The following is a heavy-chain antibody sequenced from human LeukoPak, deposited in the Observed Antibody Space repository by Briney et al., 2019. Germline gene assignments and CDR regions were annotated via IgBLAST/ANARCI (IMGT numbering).Heavy chain of an antibody. CDR2: ISWNSGSI. V-gene: IGHV3-9*01. CDR3: AKDVHGSWPYQFDY. J-gene: IGHJ4*02. D-gene: IGHD6-13*01. Sequence: PGGSLRLSCAASGFTFSSYWMSWVRQAPGKGLEWVSGISWNSGSIGYADSVKGRFTISRDNAKNSLYLQMNSLRAEDTALYYCAKDVHGSWPYQFDYWGQGTLVTVSS. CDR1: GFTFSSYW.